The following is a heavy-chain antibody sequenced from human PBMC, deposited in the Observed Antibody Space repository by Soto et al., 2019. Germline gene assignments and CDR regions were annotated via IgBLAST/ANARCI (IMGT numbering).Heavy chain of an antibody. V-gene: IGHV3-74*01. CDR3: ASLSGDHSAFFSYGMDA. CDR1: GFTFDTYW. J-gene: IGHJ6*02. D-gene: IGHD2-21*01. Sequence: PGGSLRLSCAASGFTFDTYWMNWVRQAPGRGPEWLSGINSDGTISSYADSVKGRCTISRDNARNTLSLQRTSLRADDTAVYYCASLSGDHSAFFSYGMDAWGQGTTVTV. CDR2: INSDGTIS.